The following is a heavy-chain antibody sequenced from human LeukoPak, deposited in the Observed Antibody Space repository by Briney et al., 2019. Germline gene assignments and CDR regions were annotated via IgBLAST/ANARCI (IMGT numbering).Heavy chain of an antibody. CDR3: ARDSDPDYYDSSGYVDY. J-gene: IGHJ4*02. D-gene: IGHD3-22*01. CDR2: ISAYNGNT. Sequence: ASVKVSCKASGYTFTSYGISWVRQAPGQGLEWMGWISAYNGNTNYAQKHQGRVTMTTDTSTSTAYMELRSLRSDDPDVAYCARDSDPDYYDSSGYVDYWGQGTLVTVSS. CDR1: GYTFTSYG. V-gene: IGHV1-18*01.